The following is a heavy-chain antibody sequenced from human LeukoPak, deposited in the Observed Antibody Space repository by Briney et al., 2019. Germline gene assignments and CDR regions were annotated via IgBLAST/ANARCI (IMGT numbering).Heavy chain of an antibody. CDR3: AREAHQPYYFDY. CDR2: IKQDGSET. V-gene: IGHV3-7*03. CDR1: GFTFRNYW. J-gene: IGHJ4*02. Sequence: GGSLRLSCEVSGFTFRNYWMNWVRQAPGKGLEWVANIKQDGSETYYVDSVKGRFTISRDNAQNSLSLQMNSLRAEDTAVYYCAREAHQPYYFDYWGQGTLVTVSS.